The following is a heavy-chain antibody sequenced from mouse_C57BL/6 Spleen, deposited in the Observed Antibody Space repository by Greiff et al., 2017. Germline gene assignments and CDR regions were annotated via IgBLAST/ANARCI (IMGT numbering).Heavy chain of an antibody. CDR3: APTVVATDAMDY. J-gene: IGHJ4*01. V-gene: IGHV1-80*01. Sequence: QLQLKESGAELVKPGASVKISCKASGYAFSSYWMNWVKQRPGKGLEWIGQIYPGDGDTNYNGKFKGKATLTADKSSSTAYMQLSSLTSEDSAVYFCAPTVVATDAMDYWGQGTSVTVSS. CDR1: GYAFSSYW. D-gene: IGHD1-1*01. CDR2: IYPGDGDT.